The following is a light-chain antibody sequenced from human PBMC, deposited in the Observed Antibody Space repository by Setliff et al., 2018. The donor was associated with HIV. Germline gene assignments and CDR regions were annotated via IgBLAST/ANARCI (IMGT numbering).Light chain of an antibody. Sequence: QSALTQPASVSGSPGQSITISCTGTSSDVGGYNFVSWYQQHPGKAPKLIISDVSKRPSGVSHRFSGSKSGNTASLTISGPQTEDEADYYCCSYTTSLTYVFGTGTKVTVL. CDR1: SSDVGGYNF. CDR3: CSYTTSLTYV. V-gene: IGLV2-14*03. CDR2: DVS. J-gene: IGLJ1*01.